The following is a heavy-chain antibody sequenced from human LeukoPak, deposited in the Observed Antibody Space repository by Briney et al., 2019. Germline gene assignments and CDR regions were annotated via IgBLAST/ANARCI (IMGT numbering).Heavy chain of an antibody. D-gene: IGHD3-3*01. CDR3: ARAPDFWSDYYTGRAFDI. CDR1: GYTFTGYY. CDR2: INPNSGGT. Sequence: ASVKVSCKASGYTFTGYYMQWVRQAPGQGLEWMGWINPNSGGTNYAQKFQGRVTMTRDTSISTAYMELSRLRSDDTAVYYCARAPDFWSDYYTGRAFDIWGQGTMVTVSS. J-gene: IGHJ3*02. V-gene: IGHV1-2*02.